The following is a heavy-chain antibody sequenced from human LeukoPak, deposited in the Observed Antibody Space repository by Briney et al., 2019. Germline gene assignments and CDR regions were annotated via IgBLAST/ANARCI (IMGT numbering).Heavy chain of an antibody. D-gene: IGHD3-3*01. V-gene: IGHV1-18*01. J-gene: IGHJ4*02. CDR1: GYTFTSYG. CDR2: ISAYSGNT. Sequence: GASVKVSCKASGYTFTSYGISWVRQAPGQGLEWMGWISAYSGNTNYAQKLQGRVTMTTDTSTSTAYMELRSLRSDDTAVYYCAREGDYDFWSGYSDYWGQGTLVTVSS. CDR3: AREGDYDFWSGYSDY.